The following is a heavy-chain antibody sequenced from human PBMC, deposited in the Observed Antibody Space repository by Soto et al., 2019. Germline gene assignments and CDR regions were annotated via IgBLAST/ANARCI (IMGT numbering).Heavy chain of an antibody. CDR2: ISYDGSNK. J-gene: IGHJ6*02. V-gene: IGHV3-30-3*01. D-gene: IGHD2-2*02. CDR3: ARDYCSSTSCYTWPYYYYYGMDV. Sequence: SLRLSCAASGFTFSSYAMHWVRQAPGKGLEWVAVISYDGSNKYYADSVKGRFTISRDNSKNTLYLQMNSLRAEDTAVYYCARDYCSSTSCYTWPYYYYYGMDVWGQGTTVTVSS. CDR1: GFTFSSYA.